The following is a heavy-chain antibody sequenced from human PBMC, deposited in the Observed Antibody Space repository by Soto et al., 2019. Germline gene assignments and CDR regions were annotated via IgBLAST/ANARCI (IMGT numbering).Heavy chain of an antibody. Sequence: GGSLRLSCAASGFTFSSYAMSWVRQAPGKGLEWVSAISGSGGSTYYADSVKGRFTISRDNSKNTLYLQMNSLRAEDTAVYYCAKNLISIVVVVAAYDYWGQGTLVTVSS. CDR1: GFTFSSYA. D-gene: IGHD2-15*01. CDR2: ISGSGGST. V-gene: IGHV3-23*01. J-gene: IGHJ4*02. CDR3: AKNLISIVVVVAAYDY.